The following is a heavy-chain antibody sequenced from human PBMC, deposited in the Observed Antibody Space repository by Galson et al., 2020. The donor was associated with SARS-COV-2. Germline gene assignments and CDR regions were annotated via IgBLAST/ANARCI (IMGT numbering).Heavy chain of an antibody. V-gene: IGHV4-61*02. CDR3: ARQSGGSGYYQPRYYFDY. D-gene: IGHD3-22*01. CDR2: IYTSGST. CDR1: GGSISSGSYY. J-gene: IGHJ4*02. Sequence: SETLSLTCTVSGGSISSGSYYWSWIRQPAGKGLEWIGRIYTSGSTNYNPSLKSRVTISVDTSKNQFSLKLSSVTAADTAVYYCARQSGGSGYYQPRYYFDYWGQGTLVTVSS.